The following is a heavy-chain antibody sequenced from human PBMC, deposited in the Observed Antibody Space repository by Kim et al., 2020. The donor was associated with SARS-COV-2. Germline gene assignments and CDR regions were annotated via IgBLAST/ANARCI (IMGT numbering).Heavy chain of an antibody. J-gene: IGHJ4*02. Sequence: YADPVKGRFTISRDNSKNTLYLQMNSLRAEDTAVYYCAKSYSGSYYSYFDYWGQGTLVTVSS. V-gene: IGHV3-30*02. CDR3: AKSYSGSYYSYFDY. D-gene: IGHD1-26*01.